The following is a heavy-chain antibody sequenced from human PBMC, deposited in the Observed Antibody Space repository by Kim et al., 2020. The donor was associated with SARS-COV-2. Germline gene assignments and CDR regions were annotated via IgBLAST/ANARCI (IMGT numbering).Heavy chain of an antibody. CDR2: INHSGST. J-gene: IGHJ5*02. CDR1: GGSFSGYY. CDR3: AREGVVPAGTNWFDP. V-gene: IGHV4-34*01. D-gene: IGHD2-2*01. Sequence: SETLSLTCAVYGGSFSGYYWSWIRQPPGKGLEWIGEINHSGSTNYNPSLKSRVTISVDTSKNQFSLKLSSVTAADTAVYYCAREGVVPAGTNWFDPWGQGTLVTVSS.